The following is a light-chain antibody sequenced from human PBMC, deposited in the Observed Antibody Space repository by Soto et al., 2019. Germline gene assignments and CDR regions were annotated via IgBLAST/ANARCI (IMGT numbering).Light chain of an antibody. Sequence: DIQMTQSPSTLSASVGDRVTITCRASQSISMWLAWYQQKPGKAPELLIYDASSLESGVPSRFSGSGSGTEFTLTISSLQPDDFETYYCQQYSTYPKTFGRGTKVDIK. CDR2: DAS. CDR3: QQYSTYPKT. J-gene: IGKJ1*01. CDR1: QSISMW. V-gene: IGKV1-5*01.